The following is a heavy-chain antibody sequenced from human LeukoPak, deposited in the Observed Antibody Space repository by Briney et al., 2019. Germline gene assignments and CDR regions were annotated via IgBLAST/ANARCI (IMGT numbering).Heavy chain of an antibody. D-gene: IGHD3-3*01. Sequence: PSETLSLTCTVSGGSISSYYWSWIRQPAGKGLEWIGRIYTSGSTNYNPSLKRRVTMSVDTPKNQFSLKLSSVPSADTAVYFCARLDSLWSGYYFDYWGQGTLVTVSS. V-gene: IGHV4-4*07. J-gene: IGHJ4*02. CDR2: IYTSGST. CDR1: GGSISSYY. CDR3: ARLDSLWSGYYFDY.